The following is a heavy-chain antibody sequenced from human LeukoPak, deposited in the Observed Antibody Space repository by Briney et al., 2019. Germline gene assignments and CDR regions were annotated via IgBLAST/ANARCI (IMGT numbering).Heavy chain of an antibody. CDR1: GYTFTDSY. D-gene: IGHD6-13*01. CDR2: LSPNSGDT. J-gene: IGHJ4*02. CDR3: ARATDISSGYLAY. Sequence: ASVKGSCKASGYTFTDSYLHWVRQAPGQEFEWMGWLSPNSGDTKFAQNFQGRVTMTRDRPTSTAYMELSSLTSDDTAVYYCARATDISSGYLAYWGQGTLVTVAS. V-gene: IGHV1-2*02.